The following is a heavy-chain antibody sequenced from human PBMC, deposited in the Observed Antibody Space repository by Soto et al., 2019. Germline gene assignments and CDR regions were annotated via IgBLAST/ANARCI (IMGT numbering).Heavy chain of an antibody. CDR2: ISSSSSYI. V-gene: IGHV3-21*01. J-gene: IGHJ4*02. CDR1: GFTFSSYS. Sequence: GGSLRLSCAASGFTFSSYSMNWVRQAPGKGLEWVSSISSSSSYIYYADSVKGRFTISRDNAKNSLYLQMNSLRAEDTAVYYCARDFTIFGVVQKYYFDYWGQGTLVPVSS. D-gene: IGHD3-3*01. CDR3: ARDFTIFGVVQKYYFDY.